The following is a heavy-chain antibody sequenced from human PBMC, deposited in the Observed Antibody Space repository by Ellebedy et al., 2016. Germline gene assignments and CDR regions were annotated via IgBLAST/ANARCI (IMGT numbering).Heavy chain of an antibody. Sequence: GGSLRLSCAASGFTVSSNYMSWVRQAPGKGLEWISVIYSGENTYYADSVKGRFIISRDNSKNTLYLQMNSLRAEDTAVYYCAKDRDIVVVVAALFDYWGQGTLVTVSS. D-gene: IGHD2-15*01. CDR1: GFTVSSNY. CDR2: IYSGENT. CDR3: AKDRDIVVVVAALFDY. J-gene: IGHJ4*02. V-gene: IGHV3-66*01.